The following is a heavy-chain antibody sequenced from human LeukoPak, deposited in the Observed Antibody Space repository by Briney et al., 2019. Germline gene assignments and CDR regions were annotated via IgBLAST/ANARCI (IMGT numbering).Heavy chain of an antibody. CDR2: VNWNGGST. Sequence: PGGSLRLSCAASGFTFDNYGLSWVRQAPGKGLEWVSGVNWNGGSTGYADSVKGRFTSSRDNAKNSLYLQMNSLRDDDAVLYHCMRVRSMVTGNDAFDIWGQGTMVTISS. J-gene: IGHJ3*02. CDR1: GFTFDNYG. V-gene: IGHV3-20*01. D-gene: IGHD5-18*01. CDR3: MRVRSMVTGNDAFDI.